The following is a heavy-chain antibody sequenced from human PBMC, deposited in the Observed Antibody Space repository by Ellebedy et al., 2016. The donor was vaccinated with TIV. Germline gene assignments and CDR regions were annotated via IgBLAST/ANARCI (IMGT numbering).Heavy chain of an antibody. CDR1: GFTFSHYW. J-gene: IGHJ2*01. Sequence: GGSLRLSCAASGFTFSHYWMSRVRQAPGRGLEWVANVNQNEREKYYVDSVKGRFTISRDNSKNSVYLQMNSLGAEDTAVYYCARAIYGASYLWGRGTLVTVSS. V-gene: IGHV3-7*01. CDR2: VNQNEREK. D-gene: IGHD4-17*01. CDR3: ARAIYGASYL.